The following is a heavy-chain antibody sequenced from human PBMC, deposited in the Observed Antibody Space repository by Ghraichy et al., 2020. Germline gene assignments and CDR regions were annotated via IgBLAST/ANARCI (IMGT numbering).Heavy chain of an antibody. CDR2: IKQDGSEK. CDR3: ASSWARGSRGQGY. CDR1: GVTFSSYW. Sequence: GGSLRLSCAASGVTFSSYWMSWVRQAPGKGLEWVANIKQDGSEKYYVDSVKGRFTISRDNAKNSLYLQMNSLRAEDTAVYYCASSWARGSRGQGYWGQGTLVTVSS. V-gene: IGHV3-7*03. J-gene: IGHJ4*02. D-gene: IGHD3-10*01.